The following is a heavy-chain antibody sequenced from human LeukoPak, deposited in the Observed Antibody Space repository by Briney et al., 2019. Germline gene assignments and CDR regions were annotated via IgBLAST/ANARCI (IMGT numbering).Heavy chain of an antibody. CDR3: ARGRMAVAGSYEY. J-gene: IGHJ4*02. Sequence: PGGSLRLSCAASGITFGSYWMTWVRQAPGKGLECVANIKPDGSEKHYVDSVEGRFTISRDNAKNSLFLEMNSLRAADTAVYYCARGRMAVAGSYEYWGQGTLVTVSS. CDR2: IKPDGSEK. CDR1: GITFGSYW. V-gene: IGHV3-7*05. D-gene: IGHD6-19*01.